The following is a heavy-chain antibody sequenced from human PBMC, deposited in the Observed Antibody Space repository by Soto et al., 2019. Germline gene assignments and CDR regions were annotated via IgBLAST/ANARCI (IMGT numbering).Heavy chain of an antibody. CDR3: ARVADFWSGYYTGYWFDP. CDR1: GYTFTSYG. D-gene: IGHD3-3*01. Sequence: ASVKVSCKASGYTFTSYGISWVRQAPGQGLEWKGWISAYNGNTNYAQKLQGRVTMTTDTSTSTAYMELRSLRSDDTAVYYCARVADFWSGYYTGYWFDPWGQGTLVTVSS. J-gene: IGHJ5*02. V-gene: IGHV1-18*01. CDR2: ISAYNGNT.